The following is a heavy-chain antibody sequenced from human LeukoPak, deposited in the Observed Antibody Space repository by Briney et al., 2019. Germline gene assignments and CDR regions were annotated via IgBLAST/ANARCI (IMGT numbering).Heavy chain of an antibody. Sequence: PGGSLRLSCAASGFAFDSFAMSWVRQAPGQGLAWVSSIGDSGSHTYYADSVKGRFTISRDNSKNTMYLQMDSLRAEDTALYYCAREEHDYVWGSYRYYYYYGIDVWGQGTTVTVSS. V-gene: IGHV3-23*01. CDR3: AREEHDYVWGSYRYYYYYGIDV. J-gene: IGHJ6*02. CDR2: IGDSGSHT. D-gene: IGHD3-16*02. CDR1: GFAFDSFA.